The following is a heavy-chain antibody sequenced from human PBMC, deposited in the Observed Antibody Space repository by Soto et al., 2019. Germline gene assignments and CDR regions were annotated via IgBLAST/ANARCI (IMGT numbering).Heavy chain of an antibody. D-gene: IGHD1-26*01. CDR1: GGSISSYY. CDR3: ARGLVEAKAGDYYGMDV. V-gene: IGHV4-59*01. Sequence: TLSLTCTVSGGSISSYYWSWIRQPPGKGLERIGYIYYSGSTNYNPSLKSRVTISVDTSKNQFSLKLSSVTAADTAVYYCARGLVEAKAGDYYGMDVWGQGTTVTVSS. J-gene: IGHJ6*02. CDR2: IYYSGST.